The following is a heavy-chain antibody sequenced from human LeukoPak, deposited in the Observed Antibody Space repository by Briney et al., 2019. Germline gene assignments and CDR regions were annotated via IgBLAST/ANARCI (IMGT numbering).Heavy chain of an antibody. CDR3: ATDRERDPSVYYLV. CDR1: GFTFSDYA. V-gene: IGHV3-23*01. CDR2: ISDDGSGT. J-gene: IGHJ4*02. D-gene: IGHD3-22*01. Sequence: PGRSLRLSCAASGFTFSDYAMSRVRQAPGQGLEWVSTISDDGSGTYYADSVKGRFTISRDNSKNTLFLQINSLRAEDSAVYYCATDRERDPSVYYLVGGQGTLITVSS.